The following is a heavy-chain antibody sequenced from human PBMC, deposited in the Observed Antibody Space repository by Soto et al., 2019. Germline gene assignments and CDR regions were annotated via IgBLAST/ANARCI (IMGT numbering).Heavy chain of an antibody. CDR1: CGSISSGDYS. J-gene: IGHJ4*02. V-gene: IGHV4-30-2*01. Sequence: LSLTCAVSCGSISSGDYSWSWIRQPPGKGLEWIGYIYHSGSTYYNPSLKSRVTISVDRSKNQFSLKLSSVTAADTAVYYCARVRSGKSPTVTFFDYWGQGTLVTVSS. D-gene: IGHD4-17*01. CDR2: IYHSGST. CDR3: ARVRSGKSPTVTFFDY.